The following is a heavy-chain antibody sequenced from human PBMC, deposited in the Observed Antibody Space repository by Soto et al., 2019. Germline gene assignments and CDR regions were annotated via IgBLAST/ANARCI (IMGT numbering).Heavy chain of an antibody. CDR2: AYYSGTT. CDR3: ARDGPFSYGNPVAGNGVDN. V-gene: IGHV4-61*01. Sequence: QVQLQESGPGLVKPSETLSLTCSVSGGSVRSGNYYWGWIRQPPGKGLEWIGYAYYSGTTSYNPSLKSRVTISVDTSKNQFYLRMISVTAADTAVYYCARDGPFSYGNPVAGNGVDNWGQGTLVTVST. J-gene: IGHJ4*02. CDR1: GGSVRSGNYY. D-gene: IGHD5-18*01.